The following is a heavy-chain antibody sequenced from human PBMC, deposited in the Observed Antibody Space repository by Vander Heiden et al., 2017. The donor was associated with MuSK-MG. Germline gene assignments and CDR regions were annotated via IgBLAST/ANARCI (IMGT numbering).Heavy chain of an antibody. V-gene: IGHV5-51*03. D-gene: IGHD3-22*01. CDR2: IYPGDSDT. Sequence: EVQLVQSGAEVKKPGESLKIHCKGPGYSFTTYWIGWVRQMPGKGLEWMGIIYPGDSDTRYSPSFQGQVTISADKSISTAYLQWSSLKASDTAMYYCARRRYYDSSGYFDAFDIWGQGTMVTVSS. J-gene: IGHJ3*02. CDR1: GYSFTTYW. CDR3: ARRRYYDSSGYFDAFDI.